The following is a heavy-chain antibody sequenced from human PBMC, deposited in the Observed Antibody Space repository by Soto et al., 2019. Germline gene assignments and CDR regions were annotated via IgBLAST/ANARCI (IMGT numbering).Heavy chain of an antibody. CDR1: GYSINSDDY. CDR3: ASQYSSSWYLDY. J-gene: IGHJ4*02. D-gene: IGHD6-13*01. V-gene: IGHV4-38-2*02. Sequence: SETLSLTCTVSGYSINSDDYWGWIRQPPGKGLEWIASIYHSVSTFYNPSLKSRVTISVDTSKNQFSLKLSSVTAADTAVYYCASQYSSSWYLDYWGQGTLVTVSS. CDR2: IYHSVST.